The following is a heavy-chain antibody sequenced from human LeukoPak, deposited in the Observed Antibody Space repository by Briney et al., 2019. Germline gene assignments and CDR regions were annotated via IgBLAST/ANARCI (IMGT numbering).Heavy chain of an antibody. CDR1: GFTFSSYA. CDR2: ISYDGSNK. Sequence: GRSLRLSCAASGFTFSSYAMYWVRLAPGKGLEWVAVISYDGSNKYYADSVKGRFTISRDNSKNTLYLQMNSLRAEDTAVYYCARDSLSWVWGQGTLVTVSS. V-gene: IGHV3-30-3*01. CDR3: ARDSLSWV. J-gene: IGHJ4*02. D-gene: IGHD1-26*01.